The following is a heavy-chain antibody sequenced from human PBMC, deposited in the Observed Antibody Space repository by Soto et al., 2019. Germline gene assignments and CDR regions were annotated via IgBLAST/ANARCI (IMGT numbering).Heavy chain of an antibody. V-gene: IGHV1-69*04. J-gene: IGHJ4*02. CDR1: GYTFTSYD. Sequence: GASVKVSCKASGYTFTSYDINWVRQATGQGLEWMGRMNPIIGNANYAQKFQGRVTMTADKSTSTAYMELSSLRSEDTAVYYCASTASITMVRGPLDYWGQGTLVTVSS. D-gene: IGHD3-10*01. CDR2: MNPIIGNA. CDR3: ASTASITMVRGPLDY.